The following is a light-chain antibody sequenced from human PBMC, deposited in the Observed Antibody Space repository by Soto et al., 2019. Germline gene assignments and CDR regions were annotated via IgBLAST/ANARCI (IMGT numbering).Light chain of an antibody. J-gene: IGKJ1*01. CDR1: QSISSW. CDR3: QQYNSYSGT. V-gene: IGKV1-5*01. Sequence: DIQMTQSPSTLSASVGYRVTITCRASQSISSWLAWYQQKPGKAPKLLIYDASSLESGVPSRFSGSGSGTEFTLTISSLPPDDFATYYCQQYNSYSGTFGQGTKVDIK. CDR2: DAS.